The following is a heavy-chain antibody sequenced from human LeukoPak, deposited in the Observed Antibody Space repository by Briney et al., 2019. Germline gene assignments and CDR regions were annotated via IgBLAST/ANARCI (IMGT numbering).Heavy chain of an antibody. CDR3: ARDQQGGEPQYYYYYGMDV. D-gene: IGHD3-16*01. CDR1: GFTFSDHY. V-gene: IGHV3-72*01. J-gene: IGHJ6*02. CDR2: TRNKANSYTT. Sequence: GGSLRLSCAASGFTFSDHYMDWVRQAPGKGLEWVGRTRNKANSYTTEYAASVKGRFTISRDDSKNSLYLQMNSLKTEDTAVYYCARDQQGGEPQYYYYYGMDVWGQGTTVTVSS.